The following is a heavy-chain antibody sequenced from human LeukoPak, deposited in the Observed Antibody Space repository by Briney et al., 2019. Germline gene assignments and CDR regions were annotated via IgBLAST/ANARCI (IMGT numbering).Heavy chain of an antibody. CDR2: IYYSGST. CDR3: ARLENSGSYTSHWFDH. D-gene: IGHD1-26*01. J-gene: IGHJ5*02. Sequence: SETLSLTCTVSGGSISSSSYYWGWIRQPPGKGLEWIGSIYYSGSTYYNPSLKSRVTISVDTSKNQFSLKLSSVTAADTAVYYCARLENSGSYTSHWFDHWGQGTLVTVSS. CDR1: GGSISSSSYY. V-gene: IGHV4-39*01.